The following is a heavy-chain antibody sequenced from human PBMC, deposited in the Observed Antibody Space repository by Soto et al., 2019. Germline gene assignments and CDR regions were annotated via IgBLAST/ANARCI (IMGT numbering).Heavy chain of an antibody. J-gene: IGHJ4*02. CDR2: ISGSGGST. CDR1: GFTFSSYA. Sequence: GGSLRLSCAASGFTFSSYAMSWVRQAPGKGLEWVSAISGSGGSTYYADSVKGRFTISRDNSKNTLYLQMNSLRAEDTAVYYCATLPPYGDYVRYFDYWGQGTLVPVSS. D-gene: IGHD4-17*01. CDR3: ATLPPYGDYVRYFDY. V-gene: IGHV3-23*01.